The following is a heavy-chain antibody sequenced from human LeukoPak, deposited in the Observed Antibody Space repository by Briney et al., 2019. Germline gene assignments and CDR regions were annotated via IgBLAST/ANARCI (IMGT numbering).Heavy chain of an antibody. V-gene: IGHV3-30-3*01. CDR3: ASVGSSWYGFDY. CDR2: ISYDGSNK. Sequence: GGSRRLSCGASGFTFSSFALHGVRQAQGKGLGWVAVISYDGSNKYYADSVKGRFTISRDNSKNTLYLQMNSLRAEDTAVYYCASVGSSWYGFDYWGQGTLVTVSS. J-gene: IGHJ4*02. CDR1: GFTFSSFA. D-gene: IGHD6-13*01.